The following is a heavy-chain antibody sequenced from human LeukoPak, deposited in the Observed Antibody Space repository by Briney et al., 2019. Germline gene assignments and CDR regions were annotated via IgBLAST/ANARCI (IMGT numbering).Heavy chain of an antibody. CDR1: GYTFTSYG. CDR3: ARDPNEGEGYGSGSSNYYFDY. D-gene: IGHD3-10*01. V-gene: IGHV1-2*02. Sequence: GASVKVSCKASGYTFTSYGISWVRQAPGQGLEWMGWINPNSGGTNYAQKFQGRVAMTRDTSISTAYMELSRLRSDDTAVYYCARDPNEGEGYGSGSSNYYFDYWGQGTLVTVSS. CDR2: INPNSGGT. J-gene: IGHJ4*02.